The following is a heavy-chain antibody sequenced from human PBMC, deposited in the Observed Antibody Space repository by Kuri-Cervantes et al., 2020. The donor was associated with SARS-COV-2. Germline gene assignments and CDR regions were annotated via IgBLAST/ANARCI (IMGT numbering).Heavy chain of an antibody. CDR3: ARENYDILTGYQVFDY. V-gene: IGHV4-39*02. D-gene: IGHD3-9*01. Sequence: ESLKISCTVSGGSISSSSYYWGWIRQPPGKGLEWIGSIYYSGSTYYNPSLKSRVTISVDTSKNQFSLKLSSVTAADTAVYYCARENYDILTGYQVFDYWGQGTLVTVSS. CDR1: GGSISSSSYY. CDR2: IYYSGST. J-gene: IGHJ4*02.